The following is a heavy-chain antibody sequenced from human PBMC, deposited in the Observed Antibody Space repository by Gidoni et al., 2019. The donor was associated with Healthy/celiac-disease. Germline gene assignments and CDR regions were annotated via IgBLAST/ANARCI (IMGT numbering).Heavy chain of an antibody. CDR1: GFTFSSYA. J-gene: IGHJ4*02. V-gene: IGHV3-23*01. Sequence: EVQLLESGGGLVQPGGSLRLSCAASGFTFSSYALSWVRQAPGKGLEWVSAIIGSGGSTYYADSVKGRFTISRDNSKNTLYLQMNSLRAEDTAVYYCAKRVTICGVHYFDYWGQGTLVTVSS. CDR3: AKRVTICGVHYFDY. D-gene: IGHD3-3*01. CDR2: IIGSGGST.